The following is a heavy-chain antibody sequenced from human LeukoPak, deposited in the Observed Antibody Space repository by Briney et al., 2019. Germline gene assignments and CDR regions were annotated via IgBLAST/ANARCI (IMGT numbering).Heavy chain of an antibody. D-gene: IGHD4-17*01. Sequence: PSETLSLTCTVSGGSISSSSYYWGWIRQPPGKGLEWIGSIYYSGSTYYNPSLKSRVTISVDTSKNQFSLKLSSVTAADTAVYYCARDGDYGSYYYYYMDVWGKGTTVTVSS. CDR3: ARDGDYGSYYYYYMDV. CDR1: GGSISSSSYY. J-gene: IGHJ6*03. CDR2: IYYSGST. V-gene: IGHV4-39*07.